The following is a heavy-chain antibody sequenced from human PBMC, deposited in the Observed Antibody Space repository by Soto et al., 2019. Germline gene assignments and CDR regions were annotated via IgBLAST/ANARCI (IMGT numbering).Heavy chain of an antibody. CDR1: GYTFTSYY. J-gene: IGHJ4*02. CDR3: ARGGRASDFWSGYSQTFDY. V-gene: IGHV1-46*01. D-gene: IGHD3-3*01. Sequence: QVQLVQSGAEVKKPGASVKVSCKASGYTFTSYYMHWVRQAPGQGLEWMGINNPSGGSTSYAQKFQGRVTMTRDTSTSTVYMELSSLRSEDTAVYYCARGGRASDFWSGYSQTFDYWGQGTLVTVSS. CDR2: NNPSGGST.